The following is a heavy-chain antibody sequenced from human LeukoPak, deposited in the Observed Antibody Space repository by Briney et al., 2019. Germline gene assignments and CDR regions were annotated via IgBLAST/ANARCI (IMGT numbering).Heavy chain of an antibody. Sequence: PGGSLRLSCAASGFTFSSYAMSWVRQAPGKGLEWVSAITGTSSHTYYVDSVKGRFTISRDNSKDTVYLQMNSLRAEDTAVYYCAKDLWRLGIAAAGTLFQHWGQGTLVTVSS. CDR1: GFTFSSYA. CDR2: ITGTSSHT. D-gene: IGHD6-13*01. J-gene: IGHJ1*01. V-gene: IGHV3-23*01. CDR3: AKDLWRLGIAAAGTLFQH.